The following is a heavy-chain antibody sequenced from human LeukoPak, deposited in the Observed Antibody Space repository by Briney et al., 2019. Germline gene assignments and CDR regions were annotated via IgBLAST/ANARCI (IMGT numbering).Heavy chain of an antibody. V-gene: IGHV3-21*01. Sequence: GGSLRLSCAASGFTFSSYSMNWVRQAPGKGLEWVSFISSSSSYIYYADSVKGRFTISRDNAKNSLYLQMNSLRAEDTAVYYCAKPHFWSGYSGDYWGQGTLVTVSS. J-gene: IGHJ4*02. CDR3: AKPHFWSGYSGDY. CDR2: ISSSSSYI. D-gene: IGHD5-12*01. CDR1: GFTFSSYS.